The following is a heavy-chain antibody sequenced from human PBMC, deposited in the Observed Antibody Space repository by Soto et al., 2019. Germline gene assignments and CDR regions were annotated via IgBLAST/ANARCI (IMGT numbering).Heavy chain of an antibody. J-gene: IGHJ4*02. CDR1: GFPFSSYS. CDR3: AKGPTYYYGSGSYCGY. Sequence: PGGSLRLSCAASGFPFSSYSMSWVRQAPGKGLEWVSGISGSGGSTYYADSVKGRFTISRDNSRNTLYLQMNSLRAEDTAVYYCAKGPTYYYGSGSYCGYWGQGTLVTVSS. V-gene: IGHV3-23*01. CDR2: ISGSGGST. D-gene: IGHD3-10*01.